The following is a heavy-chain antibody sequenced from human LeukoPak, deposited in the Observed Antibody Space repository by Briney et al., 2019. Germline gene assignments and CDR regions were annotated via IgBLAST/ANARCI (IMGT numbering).Heavy chain of an antibody. J-gene: IGHJ3*02. CDR2: IKQDGSEK. D-gene: IGHD2-2*01. CDR3: ARGVVVAPRSAFDI. V-gene: IGHV3-7*01. CDR1: GFTFSNYW. Sequence: GGSLRLSCAASGFTFSNYWMSWVRQAPGKGLEWVANIKQDGSEKYYVDPVKGRFTISRDNAKNSLSLQMNSLRVEDTAVYYCARGVVVAPRSAFDIWGQGTMVTVSS.